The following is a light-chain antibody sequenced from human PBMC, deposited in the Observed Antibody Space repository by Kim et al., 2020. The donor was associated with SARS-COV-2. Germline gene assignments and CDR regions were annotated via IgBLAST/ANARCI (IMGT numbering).Light chain of an antibody. Sequence: VGGTVTITCRASQDSSKWVAWYQQKPGKAPKFLNYAASTLRSGVPSRFSGSGSGTDFTLTINSLQTDDFATYYCQQAASFPLIFGGGTKVDIK. V-gene: IGKV1-12*01. J-gene: IGKJ4*01. CDR1: QDSSKW. CDR3: QQAASFPLI. CDR2: AAS.